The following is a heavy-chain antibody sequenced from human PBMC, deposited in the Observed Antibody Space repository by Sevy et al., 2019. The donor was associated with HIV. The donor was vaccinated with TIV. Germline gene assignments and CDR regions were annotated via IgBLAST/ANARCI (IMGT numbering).Heavy chain of an antibody. J-gene: IGHJ4*02. CDR2: ISYDGSNK. CDR1: GFTFSSCA. V-gene: IGHV3-30-3*01. Sequence: GGSLRLSCAASGFTFSSCAMHWVRQAPGKGLEWVAVISYDGSNKYYADSVKGRFTISRDNSKNTLYLQMNSLRAEDTAVYYCARGIQLWLVFDYWGQGTLVTVSS. D-gene: IGHD5-18*01. CDR3: ARGIQLWLVFDY.